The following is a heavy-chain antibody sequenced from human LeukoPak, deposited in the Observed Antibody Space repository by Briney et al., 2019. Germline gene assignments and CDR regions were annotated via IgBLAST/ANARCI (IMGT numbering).Heavy chain of an antibody. V-gene: IGHV4-59*08. Sequence: SETLSLMCTVSGDSISTYSWSWIRQPPGKGLEWIGYIHFSGSTSYNPSLKSRVTISLDTSKNQFSLRLTSVAAADTAVYFCARHREAGIAISPFPYYYYSFYMDVWGTGTTVTVSS. CDR3: ARHREAGIAISPFPYYYYSFYMDV. CDR2: IHFSGST. CDR1: GDSISTYS. J-gene: IGHJ6*03. D-gene: IGHD3-9*01.